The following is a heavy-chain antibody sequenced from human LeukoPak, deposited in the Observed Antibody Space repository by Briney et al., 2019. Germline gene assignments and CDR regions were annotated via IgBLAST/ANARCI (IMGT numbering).Heavy chain of an antibody. Sequence: GGSLRLSCAASGFTFSSYGMHWVRQAPGKGLEWVAVISYDGSNKYYADSVKGRFTISRDNSKNTLYLQMNSLRAEDTAVYYCANHVGSAMVQGVITEGHYWGQGTLVTVSS. J-gene: IGHJ4*02. CDR1: GFTFSSYG. V-gene: IGHV3-30*18. CDR3: ANHVGSAMVQGVITEGHY. CDR2: ISYDGSNK. D-gene: IGHD3-10*01.